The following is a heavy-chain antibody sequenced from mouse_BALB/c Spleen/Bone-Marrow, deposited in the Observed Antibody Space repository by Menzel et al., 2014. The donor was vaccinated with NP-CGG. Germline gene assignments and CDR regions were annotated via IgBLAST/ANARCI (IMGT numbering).Heavy chain of an antibody. J-gene: IGHJ3*01. Sequence: VQLQQSGAELARPGASVKLSCKASGYTFTNYWMHWVKQRPGQGLEWIGTIFPGDGDTRNTQKFKGKATLTADKSSTTAYMQHSSLASEDSAVYYCARRGITTSPFAYWGQGTLVTVSA. V-gene: IGHV1-87*01. CDR1: GYTFTNYW. CDR2: IFPGDGDT. D-gene: IGHD2-4*01. CDR3: ARRGITTSPFAY.